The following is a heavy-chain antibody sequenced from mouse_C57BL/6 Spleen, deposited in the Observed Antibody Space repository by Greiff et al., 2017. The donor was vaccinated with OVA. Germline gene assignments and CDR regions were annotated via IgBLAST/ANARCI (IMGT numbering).Heavy chain of an antibody. J-gene: IGHJ4*01. CDR1: GFSLTSYG. CDR2: IWRGGST. CDR3: AKGGYYYGSSDYAMDY. Sequence: QVQLQQSGPGLVQPSQSLSITCTVSGFSLTSYGVHWVRQSPGKGLEWLGVIWRGGSTDYNAAFMSRLSITKDNSKSQVFFKMNSLQADDTAIYYCAKGGYYYGSSDYAMDYWGQGTSVTVSS. D-gene: IGHD1-1*01. V-gene: IGHV2-5*01.